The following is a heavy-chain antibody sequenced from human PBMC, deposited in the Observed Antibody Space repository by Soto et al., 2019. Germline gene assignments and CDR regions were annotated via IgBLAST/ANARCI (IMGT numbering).Heavy chain of an antibody. CDR1: GFTISNYG. Sequence: GGSNRVSCTASGFTISNYGRHWVSQAPGKGLEWVAVIWYDGSNKYYADSVKGRFTISRDNSKDTVYLQMNSLRAEDTAVYYCSTYSSSSQPTVWGQGTMVTVSS. D-gene: IGHD6-6*01. CDR2: IWYDGSNK. V-gene: IGHV3-33*01. CDR3: STYSSSSQPTV. J-gene: IGHJ3*01.